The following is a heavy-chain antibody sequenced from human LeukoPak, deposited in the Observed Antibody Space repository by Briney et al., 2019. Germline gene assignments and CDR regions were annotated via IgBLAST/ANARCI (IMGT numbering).Heavy chain of an antibody. Sequence: SETLSLTCTVSGNSISSGDNYWSWVRQPAGKGLEWIGRIYTSGSTNYNPSLKSRVTISGDTSKNQFSLRLSSVTAADTAVYYCARASYSYDINGWVPFDYWGQGTLVTVSS. CDR2: IYTSGST. CDR1: GNSISSGDNY. V-gene: IGHV4-61*02. J-gene: IGHJ4*02. CDR3: ARASYSYDINGWVPFDY. D-gene: IGHD3-22*01.